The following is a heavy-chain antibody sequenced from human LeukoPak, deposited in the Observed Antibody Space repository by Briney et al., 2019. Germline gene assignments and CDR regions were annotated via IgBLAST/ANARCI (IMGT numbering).Heavy chain of an antibody. J-gene: IGHJ4*02. CDR2: IYYSGST. CDR1: GGSISSYY. Sequence: SETLSLTCTVSGGSISSYYWSWIRQPPGKGLEWIGYIYYSGSTNYNPSLKSRVTISVDTSKNQFSLKLSSVTAADTAVYHCARMTNGHFDYWGQGTLVTVSS. D-gene: IGHD2-8*01. CDR3: ARMTNGHFDY. V-gene: IGHV4-59*01.